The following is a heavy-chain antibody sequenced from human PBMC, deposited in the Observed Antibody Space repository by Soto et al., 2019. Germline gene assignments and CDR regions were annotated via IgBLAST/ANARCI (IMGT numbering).Heavy chain of an antibody. Sequence: SETLSLTCTVSVGAINSTVYYWGWILQPPGKGLEWIGSSNYGGPTYYSPSLQSRVTISLDTAKNHFSLNLRSVTAADTAVYYCARHGAYSTSVYYYYGMDVWGQGTTVTVSS. CDR3: ARHGAYSTSVYYYYGMDV. CDR2: SNYGGPT. J-gene: IGHJ6*02. D-gene: IGHD6-13*01. CDR1: VGAINSTVYY. V-gene: IGHV4-39*01.